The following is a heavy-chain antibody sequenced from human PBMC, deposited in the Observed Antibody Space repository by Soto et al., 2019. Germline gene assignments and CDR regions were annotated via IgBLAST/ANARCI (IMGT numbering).Heavy chain of an antibody. CDR1: GFTCSSYD. D-gene: IGHD2-8*02. V-gene: IGHV3-23*01. J-gene: IGHJ3*02. CDR2: ILVGGST. CDR3: AKATATGGGPFDI. Sequence: GGSLRLSCAASGFTCSSYDMSWVRQAPGKGLEWVSTILVGGSTHYPDSVKGRFTISRDNSKNTVFLQMNSLTPGDTAVYYCAKATATGGGPFDICGQGTVVTVSS.